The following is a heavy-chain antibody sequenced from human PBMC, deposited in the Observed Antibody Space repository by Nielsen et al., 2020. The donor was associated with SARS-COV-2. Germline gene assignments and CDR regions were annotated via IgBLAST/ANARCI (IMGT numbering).Heavy chain of an antibody. CDR2: IYYSGST. J-gene: IGHJ6*02. CDR3: ASRKWIQLWSKEDYGMDV. V-gene: IGHV4-39*07. D-gene: IGHD5-18*01. CDR1: GGSISSSSYY. Sequence: SETLSLTCTVSGGSISSSSYYWGWIRQPPGKGLEWIGSIYYSGSTYYNPSLKSRVTISVDKSKNQFSLKLSSVTAADTAVYYGASRKWIQLWSKEDYGMDVWGQGTTVTVSS.